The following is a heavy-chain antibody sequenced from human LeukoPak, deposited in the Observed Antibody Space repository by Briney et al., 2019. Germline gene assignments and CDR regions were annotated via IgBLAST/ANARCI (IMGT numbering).Heavy chain of an antibody. CDR3: AGGDRNGWYFDY. J-gene: IGHJ4*02. V-gene: IGHV3-20*04. D-gene: IGHD6-19*01. CDR2: INWNGGST. CDR1: GFRFDDHG. Sequence: GGSLRLSCAASGFRFDDHGMSWVRQAPGKGLQWVSGINWNGGSTGYADSVKGRFTISRDNAKNSLYLQMNSLRAGDTALYYCAGGDRNGWYFDYWGQGILVTVSS.